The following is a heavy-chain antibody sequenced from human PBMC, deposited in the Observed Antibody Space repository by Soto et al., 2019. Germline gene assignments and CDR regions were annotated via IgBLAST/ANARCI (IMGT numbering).Heavy chain of an antibody. V-gene: IGHV3-30-3*01. CDR3: ASTFTAFDI. Sequence: GGSLRLSCAASGFTFSSYAMHWVRQAPGKGLEWVAVISYDGSNKYYADSVKGRFTISRDNSKNTLYLQMNSLRAEDTAVYYCASTFTAFDIWGQGTMVTVSS. CDR1: GFTFSSYA. CDR2: ISYDGSNK. J-gene: IGHJ3*02.